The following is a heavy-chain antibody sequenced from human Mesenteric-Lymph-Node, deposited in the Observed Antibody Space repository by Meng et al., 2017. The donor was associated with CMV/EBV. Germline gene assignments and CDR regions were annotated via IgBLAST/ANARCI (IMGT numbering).Heavy chain of an antibody. V-gene: IGHV3-30*04. CDR3: ARVQYSSSSRGG. CDR1: GFTFSSYA. D-gene: IGHD6-6*01. CDR2: ISYDGSNK. Sequence: GGSLRLSCAASGFTFSSYAMHWVRQAPGKGLEWVAVISYDGSNKYYADSVKGRFTISRDNSKNTLYLQMNSLRAEDTAVYYCARVQYSSSSRGGWGQGTLVTVSS. J-gene: IGHJ4*02.